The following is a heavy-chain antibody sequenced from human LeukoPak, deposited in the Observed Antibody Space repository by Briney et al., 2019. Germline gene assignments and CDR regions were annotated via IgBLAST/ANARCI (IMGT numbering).Heavy chain of an antibody. CDR1: GYTFSGYY. CDR2: INSNSGVP. J-gene: IGHJ4*02. Sequence: ASVKVSCKASGYTFSGYYMHWVRQAPGQGLEWMGWINSNSGVPNYAQKFQGRVTLTRDTSISTAYMELSRLRSDDTAVYYCAREKGGNSGFDYWGRGTLVTVSS. V-gene: IGHV1-2*02. D-gene: IGHD4-23*01. CDR3: AREKGGNSGFDY.